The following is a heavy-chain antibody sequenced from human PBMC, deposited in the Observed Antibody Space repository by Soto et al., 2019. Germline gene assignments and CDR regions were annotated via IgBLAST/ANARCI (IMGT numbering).Heavy chain of an antibody. CDR2: TNAGNGNT. D-gene: IGHD1-26*01. V-gene: IGHV1-3*01. CDR1: GYTFTSYA. CDR3: ARDDPSGIVGATTAFDI. Sequence: ASVKVSCKASGYTFTSYAMHRALQAPGQRLEWMGWTNAGNGNTKYSQKFQGRVTITRDTSASTAYMELSSLRSEDTAVYYCARDDPSGIVGATTAFDIWGQGTMVTVSS. J-gene: IGHJ3*02.